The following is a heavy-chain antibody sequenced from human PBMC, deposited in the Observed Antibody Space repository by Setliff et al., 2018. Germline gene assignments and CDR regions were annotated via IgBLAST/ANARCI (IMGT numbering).Heavy chain of an antibody. J-gene: IGHJ6*02. CDR1: GYTFTSYA. V-gene: IGHV1-3*01. D-gene: IGHD3-22*01. Sequence: ASVKVSCKASGYTFTSYAMHWVRQAPGQRLEWMGWINAGNGNTKYSQKFQGRVTMTTDTSANIAYMELSSLRSEDTAVYYCASTDSSGYYYKPEYYYYYGMDVWGQGTTVTVSS. CDR2: INAGNGNT. CDR3: ASTDSSGYYYKPEYYYYYGMDV.